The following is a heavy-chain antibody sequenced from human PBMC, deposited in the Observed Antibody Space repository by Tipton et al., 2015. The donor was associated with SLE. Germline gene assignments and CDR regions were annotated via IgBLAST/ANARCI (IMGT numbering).Heavy chain of an antibody. CDR3: AKAQHYYDSVAAFDM. CDR1: GFTLDDSA. J-gene: IGHJ3*02. CDR2: VSRQSGSI. Sequence: EALGFTLDDSAMHWVRQAPGKGLEWVAGVSRQSGSIGYGESVKGRFTISRDNSKNTLFLQMNSLRPEDTALYYCAKAQHYYDSVAAFDMWGQGTMVTVSS. D-gene: IGHD3-22*01. V-gene: IGHV3-9*01.